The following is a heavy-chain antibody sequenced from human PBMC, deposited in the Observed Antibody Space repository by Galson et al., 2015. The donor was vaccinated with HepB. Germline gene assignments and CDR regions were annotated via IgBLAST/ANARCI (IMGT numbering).Heavy chain of an antibody. J-gene: IGHJ3*02. CDR3: ARARGYSGYDFRRMAFVI. V-gene: IGHV3-30*04. CDR2: ISYDGSNK. D-gene: IGHD5-12*01. CDR1: GLTFSSYA. Sequence: SLRLSCAASGLTFSSYAMHWVRQAPGKGLEWVAVISYDGSNKYYADSVQGRFTISRDNSKNTLYLQMNSLRAEDTAVHYCARARGYSGYDFRRMAFVIWGQGTMVTVSS.